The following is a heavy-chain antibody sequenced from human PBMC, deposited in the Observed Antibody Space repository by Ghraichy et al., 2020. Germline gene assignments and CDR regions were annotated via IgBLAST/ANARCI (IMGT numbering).Heavy chain of an antibody. D-gene: IGHD3-22*01. V-gene: IGHV1-3*01. Sequence: ASVKVSCKASGYTFTSYAMHWVRQAPGQRLEWMGWINAGNGNTKYSQKFQGRVTITRDTSASTAYMELSSLRSEDTAVYYCARDQLYYDSSGYYHTHFDYWGQGTLVTVSS. CDR1: GYTFTSYA. J-gene: IGHJ4*02. CDR2: INAGNGNT. CDR3: ARDQLYYDSSGYYHTHFDY.